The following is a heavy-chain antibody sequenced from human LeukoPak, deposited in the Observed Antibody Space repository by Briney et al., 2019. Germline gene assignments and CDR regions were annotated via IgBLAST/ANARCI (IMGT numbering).Heavy chain of an antibody. CDR3: AKEGPYHYYDSSGYYYFDY. CDR1: GFTFSSYA. J-gene: IGHJ4*02. Sequence: GGSLRLSCAASGFTFSSYAMSWVRQAPGKGLEWVSAVSGSGGSTYYADSVKGRFTISRDNSKNTLYLQMNSLRAEDTAVYYCAKEGPYHYYDSSGYYYFDYWGQGTLVTVSS. D-gene: IGHD3-22*01. CDR2: VSGSGGST. V-gene: IGHV3-23*01.